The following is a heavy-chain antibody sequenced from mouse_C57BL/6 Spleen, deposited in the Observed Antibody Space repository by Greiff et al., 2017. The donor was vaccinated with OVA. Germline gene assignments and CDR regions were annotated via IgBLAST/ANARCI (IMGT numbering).Heavy chain of an antibody. CDR3: AKKGYYYGSRYAMDY. CDR2: IWRGGST. CDR1: GFSLTSYG. V-gene: IGHV2-2*01. Sequence: QVQLKESGPGLVQPSQSLSITCTVSGFSLTSYGVHWVRQSPGKGLEWLGVIWRGGSTDYNAAFISRLSISKDNSKSQVFFKMNSLQADDTAIYYCAKKGYYYGSRYAMDYWGQGTSVTVSS. J-gene: IGHJ4*01. D-gene: IGHD1-1*01.